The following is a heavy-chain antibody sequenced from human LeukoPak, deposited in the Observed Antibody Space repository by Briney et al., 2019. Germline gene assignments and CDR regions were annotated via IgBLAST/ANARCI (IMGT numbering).Heavy chain of an antibody. CDR3: VRGSQQHSR. D-gene: IGHD1/OR15-1a*01. J-gene: IGHJ3*01. CDR1: EFSVGSNY. V-gene: IGHV3-66*01. Sequence: GGPLRLSCAASEFSVGSNYMTWVRQAPGKGLEWVSLIYSGGSTYYSDSVKGRFTISRDNSKNTLYLQMNSLRAEDTAVYYCVRGSQQHSRWGQGTLVSVSS. CDR2: IYSGGST.